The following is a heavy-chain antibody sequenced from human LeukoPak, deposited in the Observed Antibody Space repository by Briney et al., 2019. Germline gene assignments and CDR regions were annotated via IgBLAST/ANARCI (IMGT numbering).Heavy chain of an antibody. CDR1: GYTLNELS. Sequence: ASVKVSCKVSGYTLNELSMHWVRQAPGKGLEWMGGFDPADGETVYAHRFQGRLTMTEDTSTNTGYMELTSLRSENTAVYYCAADGGGLSSVVTPRSSPFDYWGQGTLVTVSS. V-gene: IGHV1-24*01. J-gene: IGHJ4*02. CDR3: AADGGGLSSVVTPRSSPFDY. D-gene: IGHD4-23*01. CDR2: FDPADGET.